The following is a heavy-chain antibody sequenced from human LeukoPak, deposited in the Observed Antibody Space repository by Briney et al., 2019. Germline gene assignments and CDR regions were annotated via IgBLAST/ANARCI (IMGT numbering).Heavy chain of an antibody. V-gene: IGHV4-34*01. D-gene: IGHD6-19*01. Sequence: PSETLSLTCAVYGGSFSGYYWSWIRQPPGKGLEWIGEINHSGSTNYNPSLKSRVTISVDTSKNQFSLKLSSVTAADTAVYYCAREGAVAGYFDPWGQGTLVTVSS. J-gene: IGHJ5*02. CDR1: GGSFSGYY. CDR3: AREGAVAGYFDP. CDR2: INHSGST.